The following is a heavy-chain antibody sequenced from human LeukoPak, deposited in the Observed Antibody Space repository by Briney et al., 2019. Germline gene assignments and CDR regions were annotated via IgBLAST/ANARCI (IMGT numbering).Heavy chain of an antibody. CDR1: DGSITNDD. J-gene: IGHJ6*02. V-gene: IGHV4-59*01. Sequence: PSETLSLTCTVSDGSITNDDWSWVRQPPGKGLEFIGHVHYSGTANYKPSLRSRVTISIATSKQQFFLKLKSVTAADTAVYYCARGGGYGSGSYSSYYYGMDVWGQGTTVTVSS. CDR3: ARGGGYGSGSYSSYYYGMDV. CDR2: VHYSGTA. D-gene: IGHD3-10*01.